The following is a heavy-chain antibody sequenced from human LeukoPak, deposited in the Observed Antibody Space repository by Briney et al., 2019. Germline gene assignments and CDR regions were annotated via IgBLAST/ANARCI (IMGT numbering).Heavy chain of an antibody. CDR2: IYYCGST. CDR1: GGPIRDYY. Sequence: SETLSLTCTVSGGPIRDYYWSWIRQPPGRGLEWIGYIYYCGSTIHNPSLKSRVTLSVDMSKSQFSLSLTSVTASDAAVYYCARDTYWGQYQLLPFDYWGQGTLVTVSS. J-gene: IGHJ4*02. CDR3: ARDTYWGQYQLLPFDY. D-gene: IGHD2-2*01. V-gene: IGHV4-59*12.